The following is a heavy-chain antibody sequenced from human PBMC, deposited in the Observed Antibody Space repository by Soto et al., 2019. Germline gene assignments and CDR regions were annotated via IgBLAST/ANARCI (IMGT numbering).Heavy chain of an antibody. D-gene: IGHD3-3*01. Sequence: QVQLQESGPGLVKPSGTLSLTCAVSGGSISSSNWWSWVRQPPGKGLEWIGEIYHSGSTNYNPSLQIRVTISVDKSKNQFSLKLSSVTAADTAVYYCARDVAAVDDFWSGYYTGMVGWFDPWGQGTLVTVSS. V-gene: IGHV4-4*02. J-gene: IGHJ5*02. CDR1: GGSISSSNW. CDR3: ARDVAAVDDFWSGYYTGMVGWFDP. CDR2: IYHSGST.